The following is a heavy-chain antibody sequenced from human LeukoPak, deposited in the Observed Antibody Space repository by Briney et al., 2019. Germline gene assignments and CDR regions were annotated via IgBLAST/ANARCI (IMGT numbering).Heavy chain of an antibody. CDR2: INPSGGST. V-gene: IGHV1-46*01. CDR3: ARRSQPFDGMDV. J-gene: IGHJ6*02. CDR1: GYIFTSYY. Sequence: ASVKVSCKASGYIFTSYYMHWVRQAPGQGLEWMGIINPSGGSTSYAQKFQGRVTMTRDTSTSTVYMELSSLRSEDTAVYYCARRSQPFDGMDVWGQGTTVTVSS.